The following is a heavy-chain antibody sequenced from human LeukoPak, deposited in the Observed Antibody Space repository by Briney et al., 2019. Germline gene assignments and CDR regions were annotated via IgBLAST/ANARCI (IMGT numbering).Heavy chain of an antibody. Sequence: PGGSLRLSCAASGFIFSNYAMTWVRQAPGKGLEWVSSIGGSGADTYYADSVKGRFTISRDNSKNTLSLHMNTLRAEDTAVYYCAKHFTFYGDSRGYYFDYWGQGALVTVSS. D-gene: IGHD4-17*01. CDR2: IGGSGADT. V-gene: IGHV3-23*01. CDR1: GFIFSNYA. J-gene: IGHJ4*02. CDR3: AKHFTFYGDSRGYYFDY.